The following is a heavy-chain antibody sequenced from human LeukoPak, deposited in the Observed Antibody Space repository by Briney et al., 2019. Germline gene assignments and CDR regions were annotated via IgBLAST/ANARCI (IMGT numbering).Heavy chain of an antibody. D-gene: IGHD5-18*01. V-gene: IGHV1-18*01. CDR2: ISAYNGNT. J-gene: IGHJ4*02. CDR1: VYTFTSYG. Sequence: ASVTDSRKASVYTFTSYGISWVRPAPGRGREWMGWISAYNGNTNYAQKLQGRATMTTDTSTTTAYMELRNLRPDDTAIYYCARQVDTAMALPDYWGQGTLVTVSS. CDR3: ARQVDTAMALPDY.